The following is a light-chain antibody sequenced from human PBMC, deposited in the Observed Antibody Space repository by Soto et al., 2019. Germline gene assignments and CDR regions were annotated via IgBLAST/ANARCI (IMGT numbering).Light chain of an antibody. CDR3: QQDYSYPLT. Sequence: IPMTQSPSSLSASVGDRVPLTCRASQGIRNDLGWYQQKPGKAPKLLIYAASRLQSGVPSRFSGSGSGTDFTLTISSLQPEDFATYYCQQDYSYPLTLGGGTNVDFK. J-gene: IGKJ4*01. V-gene: IGKV1-6*01. CDR2: AAS. CDR1: QGIRND.